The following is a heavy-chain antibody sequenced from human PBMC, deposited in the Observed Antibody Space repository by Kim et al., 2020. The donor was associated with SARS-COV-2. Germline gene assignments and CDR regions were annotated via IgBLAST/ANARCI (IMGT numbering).Heavy chain of an antibody. CDR3: VRDRMGGAFDI. Sequence: GSLRLSCATSGFIFSAYDMNWVRQAPGKGLEWLSFITKSSTTIFYADSVKGRFTISRDNAKNSLYLQMNSLRDEDTAVYYCVRDRMGGAFDIWGQGTMVTVSS. CDR2: ITKSSTTI. CDR1: GFIFSAYD. V-gene: IGHV3-48*02. J-gene: IGHJ3*02. D-gene: IGHD3-16*01.